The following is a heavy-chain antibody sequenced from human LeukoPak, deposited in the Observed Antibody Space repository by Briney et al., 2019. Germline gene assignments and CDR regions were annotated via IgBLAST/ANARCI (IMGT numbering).Heavy chain of an antibody. CDR1: GGSISSSNYY. Sequence: KPSETLSLTCTVSGGSISSSNYYWGWMRQPPGKGLEWIGSIYYNGATYYNPSLKSRITISVDTSKNHFSLNLRSVTAADTAVYYCARPLESFFGSGSYDNWGQGTLVTVSS. V-gene: IGHV4-39*02. J-gene: IGHJ4*02. CDR3: ARPLESFFGSGSYDN. D-gene: IGHD3-10*01. CDR2: IYYNGAT.